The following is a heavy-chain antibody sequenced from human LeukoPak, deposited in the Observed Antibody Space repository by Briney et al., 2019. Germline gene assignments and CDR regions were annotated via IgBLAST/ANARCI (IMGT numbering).Heavy chain of an antibody. CDR1: GGSISSYY. V-gene: IGHV4-59*01. Sequence: SETLSLTCTVSGGSISSYYWIWIRQPPGKGLEWIGYIYYSGSTNYNPSLKSRVTISVDTSKNQFSPKLSSVTAADTAVYYCARSARGYCSGGSCYSFDYWGQGTLVTVSS. CDR2: IYYSGST. CDR3: ARSARGYCSGGSCYSFDY. D-gene: IGHD2-15*01. J-gene: IGHJ4*02.